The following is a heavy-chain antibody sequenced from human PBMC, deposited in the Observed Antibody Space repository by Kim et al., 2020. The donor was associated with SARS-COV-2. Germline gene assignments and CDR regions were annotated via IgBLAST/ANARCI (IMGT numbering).Heavy chain of an antibody. Sequence: SETLSLTCTVSGGSISSYYWSWIRQPPGKGLEWIGYIYYSGSTNYNPSLKSRVTISVDTSKNQFSLKLSSVTAADTAVYYCARGGIVVVPAANYYMDVWGKGTTVTVSS. D-gene: IGHD2-2*01. V-gene: IGHV4-59*01. CDR3: ARGGIVVVPAANYYMDV. J-gene: IGHJ6*03. CDR2: IYYSGST. CDR1: GGSISSYY.